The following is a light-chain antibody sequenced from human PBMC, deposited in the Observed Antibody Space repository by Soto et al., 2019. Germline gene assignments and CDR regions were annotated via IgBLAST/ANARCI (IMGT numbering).Light chain of an antibody. CDR2: DAS. CDR3: QQRSNWPG. J-gene: IGKJ4*02. Sequence: EIVLTQSPATLSLSPGERATLSCRASQSVSSYLAWYQQKPGQAPRLLSYDASNRATGTPARFSGSGSGTDFTLTISSLEPEDFAVYYCQQRSNWPGFGGGTKVEIK. V-gene: IGKV3-11*01. CDR1: QSVSSY.